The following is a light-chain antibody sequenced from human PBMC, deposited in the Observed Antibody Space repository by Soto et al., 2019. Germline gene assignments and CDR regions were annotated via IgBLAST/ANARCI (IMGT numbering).Light chain of an antibody. CDR3: QQYGVSGT. CDR2: GAS. Sequence: EIVLTQSPGTLSLSPGERATLSCRASQTVISNHLAWYQQKLGQSPRLLIPGASTRATGIPDRFSASGSRTDFTLTISGLEPEDFAVYYCQQYGVSGTFGGGTKVDIK. J-gene: IGKJ4*01. V-gene: IGKV3-20*01. CDR1: QTVISNH.